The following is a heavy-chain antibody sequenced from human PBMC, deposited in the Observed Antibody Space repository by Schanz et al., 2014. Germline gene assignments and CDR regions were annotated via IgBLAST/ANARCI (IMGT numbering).Heavy chain of an antibody. CDR1: GFKFSIYA. CDR3: ERFQSPHQPFDY. V-gene: IGHV3-30*04. CDR2: ISYDGRSK. Sequence: QVQLVDSGGGVVQPGRSLRLSCAASGFKFSIYAMHWVRQAPGKGLEWVAVISYDGRSKDYADSVKGRFTISRDNSKNTVFLQMNSLRAEDTAVYYCERFQSPHQPFDYWGQGTLVTVSS. J-gene: IGHJ4*02. D-gene: IGHD2-2*01.